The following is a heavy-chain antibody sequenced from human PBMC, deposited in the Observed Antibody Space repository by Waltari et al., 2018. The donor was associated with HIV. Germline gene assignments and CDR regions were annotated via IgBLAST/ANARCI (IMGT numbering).Heavy chain of an antibody. CDR3: ASRNNIRFLEWSYWYCDL. V-gene: IGHV1-24*01. D-gene: IGHD3-3*01. CDR2: FDAEDGET. Sequence: QVQLVESGAEVKKPGASVKVSCKVSGDTLSELSMHWVRQVPGTGLEWMGGFDAEDGETIYAQKCQGRVTLTEDTSTDTAYMELSSLRSDDTAVYYCASRNNIRFLEWSYWYCDLWGRGTLVTVSS. CDR1: GDTLSELS. J-gene: IGHJ2*01.